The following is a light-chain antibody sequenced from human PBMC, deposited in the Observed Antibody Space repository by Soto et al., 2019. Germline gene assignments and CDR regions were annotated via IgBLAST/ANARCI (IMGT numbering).Light chain of an antibody. CDR3: QQRHRWPIT. Sequence: IVLTQSPATLSLSPGERATLSCRASQSVSSYLAWYQQKPGQAPRLLIYDASNRATGIPPRFSGSGSGTDFTLTISSLEPEDSAVYYCQQRHRWPITFGQGTRLEIK. J-gene: IGKJ5*01. V-gene: IGKV3-11*01. CDR1: QSVSSY. CDR2: DAS.